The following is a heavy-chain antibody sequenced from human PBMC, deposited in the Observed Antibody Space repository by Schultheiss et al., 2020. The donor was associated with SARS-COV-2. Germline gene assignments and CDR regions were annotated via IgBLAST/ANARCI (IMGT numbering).Heavy chain of an antibody. CDR3: VKNDYDILTGYEYYFDY. CDR1: GFTFSSYW. Sequence: GGSLRLSCSASGFTFSSYWMHWVRQAPGKGLEYVSAISSNGGSTYYADSVKGRFTISRDNSKNTLYLQMSSLRAEDTAVYYCVKNDYDILTGYEYYFDYWGQGTLVTVSS. J-gene: IGHJ4*02. D-gene: IGHD3-9*01. CDR2: ISSNGGST. V-gene: IGHV3-64D*06.